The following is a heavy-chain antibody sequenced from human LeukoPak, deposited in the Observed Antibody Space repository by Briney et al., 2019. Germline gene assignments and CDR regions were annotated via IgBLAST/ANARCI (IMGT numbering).Heavy chain of an antibody. CDR1: GYTFTSYD. J-gene: IGHJ1*01. CDR3: ATYYFDSSGYYKYFQH. CDR2: MNPNSGNT. D-gene: IGHD3-22*01. V-gene: IGHV1-8*01. Sequence: ASVKVSCKASGYTFTSYDINWVRQATGQGLEWMGWMNPNSGNTGYAQKFQGRVTMTRNTSISTAYMELSSLRSEYTAVYYCATYYFDSSGYYKYFQHWGQGTLVTVSS.